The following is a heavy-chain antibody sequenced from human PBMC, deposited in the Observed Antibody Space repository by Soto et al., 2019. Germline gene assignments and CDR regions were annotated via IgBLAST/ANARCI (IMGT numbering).Heavy chain of an antibody. V-gene: IGHV3-72*01. Sequence: EVQLVQSGGGLVQPGGSLRLSCAASGFIFSDYYMDWVRQVPGKGLEWIGRTRNKAANYMAEYVASVKGRFIISRDDSQDSMYLQMHSLRTEDTAVYFCARDTGGSDDYWGQGALVTVSS. CDR3: ARDTGGSDDY. D-gene: IGHD3-16*01. CDR2: TRNKAANYMA. J-gene: IGHJ4*02. CDR1: GFIFSDYY.